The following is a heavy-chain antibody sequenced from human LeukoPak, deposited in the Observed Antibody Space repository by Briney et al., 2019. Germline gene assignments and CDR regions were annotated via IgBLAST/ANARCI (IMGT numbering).Heavy chain of an antibody. J-gene: IGHJ4*02. CDR2: IYYSGST. Sequence: SETLSLTCTVSGGSISSYYWSWIRQPPGKGLEWIGYIYYSGSTNYNPSLKSRVTISVDTSKNQFSLKLSSVTAADTAVYYCARDRGSSWLPFDYWGQGTLVTVSS. CDR3: ARDRGSSWLPFDY. CDR1: GGSISSYY. V-gene: IGHV4-59*01. D-gene: IGHD6-13*01.